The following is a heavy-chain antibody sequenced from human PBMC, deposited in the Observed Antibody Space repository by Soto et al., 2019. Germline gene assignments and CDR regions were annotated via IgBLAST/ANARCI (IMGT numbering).Heavy chain of an antibody. CDR1: GATFGNTA. CDR3: ARDGDPGYAFWSGPLGGGRFDP. D-gene: IGHD3-3*01. J-gene: IGHJ5*02. Sequence: QVKLVQSGAEVKKPGSSVNVSCKTSGATFGNTAVTWVRQAPGQGLEWMGGIVPMFGTANYAHKFQGRVTITADESTNTAYMELSSLRSDDTAVYYCARDGDPGYAFWSGPLGGGRFDPWGQGTLVSVSS. V-gene: IGHV1-69*12. CDR2: IVPMFGTA.